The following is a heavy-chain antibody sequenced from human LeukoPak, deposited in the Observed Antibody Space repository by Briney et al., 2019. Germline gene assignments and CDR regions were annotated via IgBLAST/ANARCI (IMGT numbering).Heavy chain of an antibody. CDR1: GFTFSDYY. J-gene: IGHJ5*02. D-gene: IGHD6-19*01. CDR2: ISSSGSTI. CDR3: ARGSIAVAGTRSWFDP. V-gene: IGHV3-11*04. Sequence: NAGGSLRLSCAASGFTFSDYYMSWIRQAPGKGLEWVSYISSSGSTIYYADSVKGRFTISRDNAKNSLYLQMNSLRAEDTAVYYCARGSIAVAGTRSWFDPWGQGTLVTVSS.